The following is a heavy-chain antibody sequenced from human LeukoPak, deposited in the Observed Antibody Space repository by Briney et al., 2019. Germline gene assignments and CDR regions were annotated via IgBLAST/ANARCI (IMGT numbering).Heavy chain of an antibody. CDR1: GYSISSGSYY. V-gene: IGHV4-61*02. D-gene: IGHD3-16*01. Sequence: SETLSLTCTVSGYSISSGSYYWSWIRQPAGKGLEWIGRIYTSGSTNYNPSLKSRVTISVDTSKNQFSLKLSSVTAADTAVYYCARGRGDYWGQGTLVTVSS. J-gene: IGHJ4*02. CDR2: IYTSGST. CDR3: ARGRGDY.